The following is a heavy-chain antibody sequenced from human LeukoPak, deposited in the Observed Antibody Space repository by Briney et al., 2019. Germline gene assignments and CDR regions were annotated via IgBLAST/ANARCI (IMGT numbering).Heavy chain of an antibody. CDR2: IYYSGST. J-gene: IGHJ4*02. CDR3: ASEYSSSWLY. D-gene: IGHD6-13*01. V-gene: IGHV4-39*07. CDR1: GGSISSSSYY. Sequence: SETLSLTCTISGGSISSSSYYWGWIRQPPGKGLEWIGSIYYSGSTYYNPSLKSRVTISVDTSKNQFSLKLSSVTAADTAVYYCASEYSSSWLYWGQGTLVTVSS.